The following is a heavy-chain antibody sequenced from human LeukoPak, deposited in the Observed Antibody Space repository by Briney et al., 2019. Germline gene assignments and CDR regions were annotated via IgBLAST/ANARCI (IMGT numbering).Heavy chain of an antibody. CDR2: ISKDGSDK. J-gene: IGHJ4*02. Sequence: XRLSCAAXGFTFXXYAMHWVRQAPGKGLEWVAVISKDGSDKYYPGSVRGRFTISRDNSKNTIYLQMDSLRAEDTAIYYCARDYWWNYDYWGQGTLVTVSS. V-gene: IGHV3-30-3*01. D-gene: IGHD1-7*01. CDR3: ARDYWWNYDY. CDR1: GFTFXXYA.